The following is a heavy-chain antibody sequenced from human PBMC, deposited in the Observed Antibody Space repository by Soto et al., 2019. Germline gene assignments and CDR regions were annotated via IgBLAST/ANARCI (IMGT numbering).Heavy chain of an antibody. CDR2: ISRSGSGI. CDR3: ARRFCSTTICYCFDY. V-gene: IGHV3-23*01. J-gene: IGHJ4*02. D-gene: IGHD1-1*01. CDR1: GFTLSTAG. Sequence: EVQLLESGGGLAQPGGSLRLSCAASGFTLSTAGMHWVRQAPGMGLEWVSGISRSGSGIYYADSVRGRFTISKDDYTNTVFLQLNTLRAEDTAVYYCARRFCSTTICYCFDYWGQGTPVTVSS.